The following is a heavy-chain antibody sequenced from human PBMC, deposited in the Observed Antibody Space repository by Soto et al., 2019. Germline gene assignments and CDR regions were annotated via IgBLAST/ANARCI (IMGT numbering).Heavy chain of an antibody. Sequence: SVKASRQASGGTLSRYAIRWVRQAPGQRLEWMGGIIPIFGTANYAQKFQGRVTITADESTSTAYMELSSLRSEDTAVYYCARESRYCSGGSCYFLPGIDYWGQGTLVTVSS. CDR1: GGTLSRYA. CDR3: ARESRYCSGGSCYFLPGIDY. J-gene: IGHJ4*02. V-gene: IGHV1-69*13. CDR2: IIPIFGTA. D-gene: IGHD2-15*01.